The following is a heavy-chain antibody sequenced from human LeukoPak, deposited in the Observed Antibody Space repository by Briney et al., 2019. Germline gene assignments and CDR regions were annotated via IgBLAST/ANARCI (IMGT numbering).Heavy chain of an antibody. CDR2: ISSTGSTI. Sequence: QPGGSLRLSCASSGFTFSSYEVNWVRQAPGKGLEWVSYISSTGSTIYYADSVKGRFTISRDNAKNSLYLQMNSLRAEDTAVYYCARGYTYFDYWGQGTLVSVSS. D-gene: IGHD5-12*01. J-gene: IGHJ4*02. CDR1: GFTFSSYE. CDR3: ARGYTYFDY. V-gene: IGHV3-48*03.